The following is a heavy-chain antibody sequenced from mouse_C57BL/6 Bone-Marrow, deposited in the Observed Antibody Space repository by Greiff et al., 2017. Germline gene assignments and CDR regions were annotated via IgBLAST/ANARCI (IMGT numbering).Heavy chain of an antibody. CDR2: IHPNSGST. CDR3: TRGGSYYYAMDY. CDR1: GYTFTSYW. J-gene: IGHJ4*01. V-gene: IGHV1-64*01. Sequence: VQLQQPGAELVKPGASVKLSCKASGYTFTSYWMHWVKQRPGQGLEWIGMIHPNSGSTNYNEKFKSKATLTVDKSSSTAYMQLSSLTSEDSAVYYCTRGGSYYYAMDYWGQGTSVTVSS. D-gene: IGHD1-1*02.